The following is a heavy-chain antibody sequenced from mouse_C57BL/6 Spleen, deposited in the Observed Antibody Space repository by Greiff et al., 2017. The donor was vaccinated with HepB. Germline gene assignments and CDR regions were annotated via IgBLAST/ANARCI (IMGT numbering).Heavy chain of an antibody. D-gene: IGHD3-2*02. J-gene: IGHJ4*01. V-gene: IGHV1-26*01. CDR3: ARGQLRLRPMDY. Sequence: VQLQQSGPELVKPGASVKISCKASGYTFTDYYMNWVKQSHGKSLEWIGDINPNNGGTSYNQKFKGKATLTVDKSSSTAYMELRSLTSEDSAVYYCARGQLRLRPMDYWGQGTSVTVSS. CDR1: GYTFTDYY. CDR2: INPNNGGT.